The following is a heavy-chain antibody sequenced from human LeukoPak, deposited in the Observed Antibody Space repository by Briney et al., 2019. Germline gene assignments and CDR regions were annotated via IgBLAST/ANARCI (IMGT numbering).Heavy chain of an antibody. CDR3: ARAKKRSGRSRNFYLDV. CDR2: INPNSGGT. D-gene: IGHD1-26*01. V-gene: IGHV1-2*06. CDR1: GYTFTGYY. Sequence: GASVKVSCKASGYTFTGYYMHWVRQAPGQGLEWMGRINPNSGGTNYAQKFQGRVTMTRDTSISTAYMELSRLRSDDTAVYYCARAKKRSGRSRNFYLDVWGKGTTVTVSS. J-gene: IGHJ6*03.